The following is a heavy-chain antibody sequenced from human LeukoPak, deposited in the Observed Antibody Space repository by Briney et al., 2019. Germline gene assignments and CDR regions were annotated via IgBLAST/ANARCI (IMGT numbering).Heavy chain of an antibody. V-gene: IGHV3-30*02. CDR3: AKVVLWFGDLFDY. CDR1: GFTFSSYA. D-gene: IGHD3-10*01. Sequence: GRSLRLSCAASGFTFSSYAMHWVRQAPGKGLEWVAFIRYDGSNKYYADSVKGRFTISRDNSKNTLYLQMNSLRADDTAVYYCAKVVLWFGDLFDYWGQGTLVTVSS. J-gene: IGHJ4*02. CDR2: IRYDGSNK.